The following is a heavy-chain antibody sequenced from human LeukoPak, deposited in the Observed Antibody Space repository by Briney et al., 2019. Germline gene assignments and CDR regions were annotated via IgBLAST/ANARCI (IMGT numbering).Heavy chain of an antibody. CDR3: ARESKTYDGSGYYHDS. CDR2: IYTSGST. Sequence: SETMSLTCTVSGGSIYNYYWSWIRQPAGKGLEWIGRIYTSGSTDYSPSLKSRVTMSLDTSKNQFSLNLYSVTAADTAVYFCARESKTYDGSGYYHDSWGQGTLVTVSS. V-gene: IGHV4-4*07. CDR1: GGSIYNYY. J-gene: IGHJ4*02. D-gene: IGHD3-22*01.